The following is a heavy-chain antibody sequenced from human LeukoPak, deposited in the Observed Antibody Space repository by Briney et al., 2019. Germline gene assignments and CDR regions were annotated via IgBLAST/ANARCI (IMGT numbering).Heavy chain of an antibody. D-gene: IGHD2-15*01. J-gene: IGHJ4*02. CDR2: IYYNGST. CDR3: ARKGGHFDY. CDR1: GGSISYYY. V-gene: IGHV4-59*01. Sequence: PSETLSLTCTVSGGSISYYYWSWFRQSPGKGLEWIGYIYYNGSTNYNPSLKSRVTISVDMSKNQFSLKVTSVTAADTAIYYCARKGGHFDYWGQGTLVTVSS.